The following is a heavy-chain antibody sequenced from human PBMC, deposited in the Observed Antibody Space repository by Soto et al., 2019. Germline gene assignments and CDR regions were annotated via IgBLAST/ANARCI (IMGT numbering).Heavy chain of an antibody. CDR2: ISTYNGDT. CDR3: AREGVPPYYYYGMDV. J-gene: IGHJ6*02. Sequence: QVQLVQSGAEVKKPGASVKVSCKASGYTFTRSGISWVRQAPGQGLEWMGWISTYNGDTNYAQTFQGRVTMTTDTSTSTVHMEVRSLRSDDTAVYYCAREGVPPYYYYGMDVWGQGTPVTVSS. V-gene: IGHV1-18*01. CDR1: GYTFTRSG.